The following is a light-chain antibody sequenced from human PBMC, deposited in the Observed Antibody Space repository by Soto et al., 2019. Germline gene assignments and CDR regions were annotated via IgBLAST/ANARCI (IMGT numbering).Light chain of an antibody. CDR3: HHYNNWWA. CDR1: QSVSSN. Sequence: EIMMTQSPATPSVSPRERAPLSFRASQSVSSNLAWYQQKPGQAPRLPIYGASTRATGIPDRFSGSGSGTEFSLTINSLQSEDFAVYYCHHYNNWWAFGQGTKVDIK. J-gene: IGKJ1*01. CDR2: GAS. V-gene: IGKV3-15*01.